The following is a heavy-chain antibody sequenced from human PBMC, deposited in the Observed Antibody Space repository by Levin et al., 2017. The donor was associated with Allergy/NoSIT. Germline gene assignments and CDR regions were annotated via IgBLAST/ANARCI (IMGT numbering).Heavy chain of an antibody. Sequence: EASVKVSCAASGFTFSSYAMSWVRQAPGKGLEWVSAISGSGGSTYYADSVKGRFTISRDNSKNTLYLQMNSLRAEDTAVYYCAKDHARYFDWLLSSEYFDYWGQGTLVTVSS. CDR2: ISGSGGST. D-gene: IGHD3-9*01. V-gene: IGHV3-23*01. CDR3: AKDHARYFDWLLSSEYFDY. J-gene: IGHJ4*02. CDR1: GFTFSSYA.